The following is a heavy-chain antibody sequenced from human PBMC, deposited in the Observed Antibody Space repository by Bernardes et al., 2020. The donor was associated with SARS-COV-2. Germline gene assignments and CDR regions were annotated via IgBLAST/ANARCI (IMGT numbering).Heavy chain of an antibody. V-gene: IGHV3-23*01. CDR3: AKDRGVEWELLGIYYYYGMDV. CDR1: GFTFSSYA. CDR2: ISGSGGST. Sequence: GGSLRLSCAASGFTFSSYAMSWVRQAPGKGLEWVSAISGSGGSTYYADSVKGRFTISRDNSKNMLYLQMNSLRAEDTAVYYCAKDRGVEWELLGIYYYYGMDVWGQGTTVTVSS. J-gene: IGHJ6*02. D-gene: IGHD1-26*01.